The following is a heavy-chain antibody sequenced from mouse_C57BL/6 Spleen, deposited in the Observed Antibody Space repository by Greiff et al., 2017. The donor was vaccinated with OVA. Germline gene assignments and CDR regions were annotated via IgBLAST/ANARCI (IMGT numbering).Heavy chain of an antibody. CDR2: IYPGDGDT. J-gene: IGHJ4*01. Sequence: QVQLQQSGPELVKPGASVKISCKASGYAFSSSWMNWVKQRPGKGLEWIGRIYPGDGDTNYNGKFKGKATLTADKSSSTAYMQLSSLTSEDSAVYFCAREWLLRGDYWGQGTSVTVYS. CDR3: AREWLLRGDY. D-gene: IGHD2-3*01. V-gene: IGHV1-82*01. CDR1: GYAFSSSW.